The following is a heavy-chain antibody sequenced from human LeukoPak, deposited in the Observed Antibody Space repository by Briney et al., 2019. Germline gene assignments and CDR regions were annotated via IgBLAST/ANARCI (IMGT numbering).Heavy chain of an antibody. CDR3: AKNGQSGFSFDP. J-gene: IGHJ5*02. V-gene: IGHV4-59*12. D-gene: IGHD1-26*01. CDR1: GGSISSYY. Sequence: SEILSLTCTVSGGSISSYYWSWIRQPPGKGLEWIGYIYYSGSTNYNPSLKSRVTMSVDTSKNQFSLKLSSVTAADTAVYYCAKNGQSGFSFDPWGQGTLVTVSS. CDR2: IYYSGST.